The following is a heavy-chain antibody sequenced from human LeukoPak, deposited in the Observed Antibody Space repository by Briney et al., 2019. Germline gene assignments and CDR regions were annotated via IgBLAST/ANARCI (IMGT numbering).Heavy chain of an antibody. J-gene: IGHJ4*02. CDR3: AKGTIWADLVATMDN. CDR2: INPGGSST. Sequence: GGSLRLSCAASGFTFSSYWMHWVRHVPGKGLVWVSRINPGGSSTSYADSVKGRFTISRDNAKNTLYLQMSSLSVEDTVEYYCAKGTIWADLVATMDNWGQGTLVTVSS. D-gene: IGHD5-12*01. CDR1: GFTFSSYW. V-gene: IGHV3-74*01.